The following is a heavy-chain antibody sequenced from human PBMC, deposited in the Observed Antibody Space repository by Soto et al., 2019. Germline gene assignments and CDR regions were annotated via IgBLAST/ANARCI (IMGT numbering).Heavy chain of an antibody. CDR2: IYYSGNT. CDR1: GGSITTGGRY. V-gene: IGHV4-31*02. Sequence: QVRLQEWGPGLVKPSQTLSLKCSVSGGSITTGGRYWSWIRQLPGKGLEWIGDIYYSGNTYYNASLKRRVTISAEAAKNQFSLKLSSVTAADTAVYYCAQALVFTGGDGFDIWGQGRLVTVSS. J-gene: IGHJ3*02. D-gene: IGHD1-1*01. CDR3: AQALVFTGGDGFDI.